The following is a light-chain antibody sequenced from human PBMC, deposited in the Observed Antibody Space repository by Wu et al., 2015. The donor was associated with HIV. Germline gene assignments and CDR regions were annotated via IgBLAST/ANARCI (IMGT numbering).Light chain of an antibody. CDR3: QQGDSYPLT. CDR2: GAS. Sequence: DIQLTQSPSFLSANIGDRVTIACRASQGITNSLAWFQQKPGKAPKLLLYGASTLQSGVPSRFSGSGSGTEFTLTISSLQPEDCATYYCQQGDSYPLTFGGGTK. V-gene: IGKV1-9*01. J-gene: IGKJ4*01. CDR1: QGITNS.